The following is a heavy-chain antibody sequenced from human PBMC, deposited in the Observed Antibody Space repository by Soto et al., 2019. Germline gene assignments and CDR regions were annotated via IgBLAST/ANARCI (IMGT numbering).Heavy chain of an antibody. CDR1: GFTFSSYA. J-gene: IGHJ4*02. CDR3: ARDGHMGLRFGY. CDR2: ISYDGSNK. V-gene: IGHV3-30-3*01. Sequence: QVQLVESGGGVVQPGRSLRLSCAASGFTFSSYAMHWVRQAPGKGLEWVAVISYDGSNKYYADSVKGRFTISRDNSKNTLYLQMNSLRAEDTAVYYCARDGHMGLRFGYWGQGTLVTVSS. D-gene: IGHD4-17*01.